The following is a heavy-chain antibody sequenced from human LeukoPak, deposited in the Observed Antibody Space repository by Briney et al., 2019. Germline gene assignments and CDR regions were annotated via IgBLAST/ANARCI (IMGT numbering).Heavy chain of an antibody. D-gene: IGHD2-15*01. Sequence: GGSLRLSCAASGFTFSTYAMSWVRQAPGKGLEWVSTVSTSGGSTYYVDSVKGRFTISRDNSKNTQYLQMNSLRDEDTAIYYCLGYCSGGRCYSGGHWGQGTLVTVSS. CDR2: VSTSGGST. V-gene: IGHV3-23*01. CDR3: LGYCSGGRCYSGGH. CDR1: GFTFSTYA. J-gene: IGHJ4*02.